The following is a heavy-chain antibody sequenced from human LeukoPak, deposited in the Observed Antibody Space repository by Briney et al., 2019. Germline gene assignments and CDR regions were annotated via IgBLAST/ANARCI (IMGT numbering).Heavy chain of an antibody. V-gene: IGHV1-2*06. Sequence: ASVKVSCKASGYTFTGYYMHWVRQAPGQGLEWMGRINPNSGGTNYAQKFQGRVTMTRDTSISTAYMELSRLRSDDTAVYYCARVTRLGELSFDYWAREPWSPSPQ. J-gene: IGHJ4*02. CDR3: ARVTRLGELSFDY. CDR2: INPNSGGT. D-gene: IGHD3-16*02. CDR1: GYTFTGYY.